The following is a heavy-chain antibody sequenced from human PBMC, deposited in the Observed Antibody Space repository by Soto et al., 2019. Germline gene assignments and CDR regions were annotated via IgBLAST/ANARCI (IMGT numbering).Heavy chain of an antibody. V-gene: IGHV3-30*18. CDR3: AKDLRYEYSYGYYFDY. CDR2: ISYDGSNK. D-gene: IGHD5-18*01. CDR1: GFTFSNYG. Sequence: QVQLVESGGGVVQPGRSLRLSCAASGFTFSNYGMHWVRQAPGKGLEWVAFISYDGSNKYYADSVKGRFTISRDNSKNTLYLQMTSLRAEDTALYYCAKDLRYEYSYGYYFDYWGQGTLVTVSS. J-gene: IGHJ4*02.